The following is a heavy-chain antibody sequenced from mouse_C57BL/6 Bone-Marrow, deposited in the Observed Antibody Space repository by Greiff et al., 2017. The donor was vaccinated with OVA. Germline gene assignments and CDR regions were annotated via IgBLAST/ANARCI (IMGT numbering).Heavy chain of an antibody. J-gene: IGHJ4*01. CDR2: IHPNSGST. Sequence: QVQLQQPGAELVKPGASVKLSCKASGYTFTSYWMHWVKQRPGQGLEWIGMIHPNSGSTNYNEKFKSKATLTVDKSSSTAYMQLSSLTSEDSAVYYCAGFDYYGSSLYYYAMDYWGQGTSVTVSS. CDR3: AGFDYYGSSLYYYAMDY. CDR1: GYTFTSYW. V-gene: IGHV1-64*01. D-gene: IGHD1-1*01.